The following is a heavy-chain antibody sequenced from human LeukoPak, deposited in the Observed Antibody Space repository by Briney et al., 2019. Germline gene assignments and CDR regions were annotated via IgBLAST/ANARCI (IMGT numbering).Heavy chain of an antibody. CDR1: GGSISSSSYY. V-gene: IGHV4-39*07. D-gene: IGHD2-2*03. CDR2: IYYSGST. J-gene: IGHJ3*02. CDR3: AHLDSSLDAFDI. Sequence: SETLSLTCTVSGGSISSSSYYWRWIRQPPGKGLEWIGSIYYSGSTYYNPSLKSRVTISVDTSKNQFSLKLSSVTAADTAVYYCAHLDSSLDAFDIWGQGTMVTVSS.